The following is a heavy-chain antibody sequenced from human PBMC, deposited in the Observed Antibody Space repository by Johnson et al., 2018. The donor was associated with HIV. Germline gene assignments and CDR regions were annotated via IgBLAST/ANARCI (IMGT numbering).Heavy chain of an antibody. V-gene: IGHV3-23*04. J-gene: IGHJ3*02. CDR1: GFTVSSNY. CDR3: AKARAAAGTSDAFDI. D-gene: IGHD6-13*01. Sequence: VQLVESGGGLIQPGGSLRLSCAASGFTVSSNYMSWVRQAPGKGLEWVSAISGSGGSTYYADSVKGRFTISRDNSKNTLYLQMNSLRAEDTAVYYCAKARAAAGTSDAFDIWGQGTMVTVSS. CDR2: SGSGGST.